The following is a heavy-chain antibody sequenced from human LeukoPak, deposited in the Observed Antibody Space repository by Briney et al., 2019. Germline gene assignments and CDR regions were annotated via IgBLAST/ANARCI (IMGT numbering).Heavy chain of an antibody. CDR3: ARDPGSGHIGAPAYYFDY. CDR2: IYYSGST. Sequence: PSETLSLTCTVSGGSISSYYWSWIRQPPGKGLEWIGYIYYSGSTNYNPSLKSRVTISVDTSKNQFSLKLSSVTAADTAVYYCARDPGSGHIGAPAYYFDYWGQGTLVTVSS. CDR1: GGSISSYY. D-gene: IGHD6-19*01. J-gene: IGHJ4*02. V-gene: IGHV4-59*01.